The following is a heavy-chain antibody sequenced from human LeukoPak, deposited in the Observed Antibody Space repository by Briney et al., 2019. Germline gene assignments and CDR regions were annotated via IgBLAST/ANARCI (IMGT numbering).Heavy chain of an antibody. CDR2: ISYDGSNK. CDR1: GFTXSSXG. J-gene: IGHJ4*02. V-gene: IGHV3-30*18. D-gene: IGHD5-24*01. Sequence: SXRLXCAASGFTXSSXGMHWVRQAPGXGLXXXAVISYDGSNKYYADSVKGRFTISRDNSKNTLYLQMNSLRAEDTAVYYCAKDRRDGYNLPYYFDYWGQGTLVTVSS. CDR3: AKDRRDGYNLPYYFDY.